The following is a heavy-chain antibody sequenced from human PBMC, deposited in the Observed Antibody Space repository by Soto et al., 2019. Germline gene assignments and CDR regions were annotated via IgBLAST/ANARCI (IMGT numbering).Heavy chain of an antibody. J-gene: IGHJ2*01. CDR1: GFTFSSYW. V-gene: IGHV3-7*01. Sequence: EVQLVESGGGLVQPGGSLRLSCAASGFTFSSYWMSWVRQAPGKGLEWVANIKQDGSEKYYVDSVKGRFTISRDNAKNSLYLQMNSLRAEDTAVYYCAREIRGYSYGRDWYFDLWGRGTLVTVSS. CDR3: AREIRGYSYGRDWYFDL. D-gene: IGHD5-18*01. CDR2: IKQDGSEK.